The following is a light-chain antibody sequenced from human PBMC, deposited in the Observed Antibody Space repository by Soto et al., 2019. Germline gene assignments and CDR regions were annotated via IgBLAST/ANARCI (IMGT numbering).Light chain of an antibody. J-gene: IGKJ4*01. V-gene: IGKV3-20*01. CDR3: QQSGSSPLT. CDR1: QSVSNNY. Sequence: EIVLTQSPGTLSLSPGERATLSCRASQSVSNNYLAWYQQKPGQAPRLLIYGASNRATGIPDRFSGSGSATDFTRTISRLEPEYFAVYFCQQSGSSPLTFGGGTKVEIK. CDR2: GAS.